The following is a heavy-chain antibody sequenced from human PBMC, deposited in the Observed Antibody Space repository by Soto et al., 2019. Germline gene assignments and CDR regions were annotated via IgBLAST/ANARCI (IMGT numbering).Heavy chain of an antibody. J-gene: IGHJ3*02. D-gene: IGHD1-1*01. CDR2: IYWYDDK. CDR3: APAYKNNCFHDGFDI. V-gene: IGHV2-5*01. Sequence: QITLKESGPTLVKPTQTLTLTCTFSGFSLSTRGLGVGWIRQPPGKALEWLGIIYWYDDKPYSPSLRSRFTINKDTYKNQVFLTMTNMDPVDTATYYCAPAYKNNCFHDGFDIWGQGTMVTVSS. CDR1: GFSLSTRGLG.